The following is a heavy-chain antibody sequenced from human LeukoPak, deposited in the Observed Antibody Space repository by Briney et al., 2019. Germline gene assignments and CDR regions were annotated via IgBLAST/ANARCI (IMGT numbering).Heavy chain of an antibody. J-gene: IGHJ3*02. CDR3: AKDRRGSWELPSPFDI. D-gene: IGHD1-26*01. V-gene: IGHV3-23*01. CDR1: GFTFSSYS. CDR2: ISGSGGST. Sequence: GGSLRLSCAASGFTFSSYSMNWVRQAPGKGLEWVSAISGSGGSTYYADSVKGRFTISRDNSKNTLYLQMNSLRAEDTAVYYCAKDRRGSWELPSPFDIWGQGTMVTVSS.